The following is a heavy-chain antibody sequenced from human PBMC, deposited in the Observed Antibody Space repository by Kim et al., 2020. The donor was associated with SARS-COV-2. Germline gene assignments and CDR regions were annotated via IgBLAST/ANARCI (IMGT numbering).Heavy chain of an antibody. Sequence: GGSLRLSCAASGFTFSSYSMNWVRQAPGQGLEWVSYISSSSSTIYYADSVKGRFTISRDNAKNSLYLQMNSLRDEDTAVYYCARDKDCSSTSRYLYYYYGMVVCGQGASVTVSS. CDR3: ARDKDCSSTSRYLYYYYGMVV. CDR2: ISSSSSTI. D-gene: IGHD2-2*01. J-gene: IGHJ6*02. V-gene: IGHV3-48*02. CDR1: GFTFSSYS.